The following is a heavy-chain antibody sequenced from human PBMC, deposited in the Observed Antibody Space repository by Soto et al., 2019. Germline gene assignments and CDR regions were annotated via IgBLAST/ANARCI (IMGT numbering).Heavy chain of an antibody. CDR2: IYYSGSA. J-gene: IGHJ4*02. CDR3: ARNYGGNVDY. V-gene: IGHV4-59*08. D-gene: IGHD4-17*01. Sequence: PSETLSLTCTVSGGSISSYYWSWIRQPPGKGLEWIGYIYYSGSANYNPSLKSRVTISVDTSKNQFSLKLSSATAADTAVCYCARNYGGNVDYWGQGTLVTVS. CDR1: GGSISSYY.